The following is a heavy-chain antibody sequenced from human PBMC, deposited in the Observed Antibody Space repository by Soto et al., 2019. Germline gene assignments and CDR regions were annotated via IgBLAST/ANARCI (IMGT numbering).Heavy chain of an antibody. V-gene: IGHV1-69*06. CDR1: GGTFGSYA. J-gene: IGHJ4*02. Sequence: QVQLVQSGAEVKKPGSSVKVSCKSSGGTFGSYAISWVRQAPGQGLEWMGGVIPIFGTPHYAQKFHGRVTITADIPTSTAYLELSSLKSADTAVYYCAKIRWRNSLEEEDAIWGQGTLVTVSS. CDR2: VIPIFGTP. D-gene: IGHD2-15*01. CDR3: AKIRWRNSLEEEDAI.